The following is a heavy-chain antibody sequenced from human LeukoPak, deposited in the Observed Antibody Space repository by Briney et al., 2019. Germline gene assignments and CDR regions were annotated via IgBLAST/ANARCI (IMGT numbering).Heavy chain of an antibody. Sequence: GGSLRLSCTASGFIASSNYMSWVRQAPGKGLEWVSLIYSGGSTYYADSVMGRSTISRDKSNNTLYLQMNSLRAEDTAVYYCAKGHSDYGTGFDLWGRGTLVTVSS. J-gene: IGHJ4*02. CDR1: GFIASSNY. D-gene: IGHD4-17*01. CDR2: IYSGGST. V-gene: IGHV3-53*01. CDR3: AKGHSDYGTGFDL.